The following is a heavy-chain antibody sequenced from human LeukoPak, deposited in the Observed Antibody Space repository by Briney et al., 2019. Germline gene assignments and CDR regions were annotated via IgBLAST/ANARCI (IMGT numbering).Heavy chain of an antibody. Sequence: TSQTLSLTCAVSGGSISSGGYSWSWIRQPPGKGLEWIGYIYHNGSTYYNPSLKSRVTITEDTSKNQFSLKLSSVTAADTAVYYCARLRRDYYGSGSYYNAFDYWGQGTLVTVSS. CDR3: ARLRRDYYGSGSYYNAFDY. D-gene: IGHD3-10*01. CDR2: IYHNGST. CDR1: GGSISSGGYS. J-gene: IGHJ4*02. V-gene: IGHV4-30-4*07.